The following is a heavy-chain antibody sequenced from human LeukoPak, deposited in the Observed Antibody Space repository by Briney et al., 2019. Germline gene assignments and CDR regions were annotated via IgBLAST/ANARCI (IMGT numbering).Heavy chain of an antibody. D-gene: IGHD5-12*01. V-gene: IGHV3-30*18. CDR1: GFTFSSFG. CDR2: ISFDGSNK. CDR3: AKVLGGYDRHNDY. J-gene: IGHJ4*02. Sequence: GGSLRLSCAASGFTFSSFGMHWVRQAPGKGLEWVAVISFDGSNKYYADSVKGRFTISRDNSKNTLYLQMNSLRAEDTAVYYCAKVLGGYDRHNDYWGQGTLVAVSS.